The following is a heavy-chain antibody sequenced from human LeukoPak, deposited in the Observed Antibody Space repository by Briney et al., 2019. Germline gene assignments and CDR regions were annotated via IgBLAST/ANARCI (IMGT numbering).Heavy chain of an antibody. V-gene: IGHV4-61*01. CDR1: GGSVRSGSYY. Sequence: SETLSLTCSVSGGSVRSGSYYWSWIRQPPGKGLEWIGYIHYSGSANYNPSLKSRVTISVDTSKNQFSLKVSSVTAADTAVYYCARQRWGDYGRVDYWGQGTLVTVSS. CDR2: IHYSGSA. D-gene: IGHD4/OR15-4a*01. J-gene: IGHJ4*02. CDR3: ARQRWGDYGRVDY.